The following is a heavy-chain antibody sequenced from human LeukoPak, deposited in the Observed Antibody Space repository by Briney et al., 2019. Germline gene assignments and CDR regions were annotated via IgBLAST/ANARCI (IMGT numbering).Heavy chain of an antibody. Sequence: GGSLRLSCAASGFTFSSYGMHWVRQAPGKGLEWVALIWYDGTNKYYADSVKGRFTISSDNSKNTLFLQMNSLRVEDTAVYYCASMASYSGYDFDYWGQGTLVTVSS. CDR2: IWYDGTNK. CDR1: GFTFSSYG. V-gene: IGHV3-33*01. J-gene: IGHJ4*02. D-gene: IGHD5-12*01. CDR3: ASMASYSGYDFDY.